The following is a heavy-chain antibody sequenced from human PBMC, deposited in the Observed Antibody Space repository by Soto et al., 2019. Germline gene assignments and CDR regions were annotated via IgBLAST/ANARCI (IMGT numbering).Heavy chain of an antibody. V-gene: IGHV3-74*01. CDR2: INSEGSSR. J-gene: IGHJ4*01. D-gene: IGHD1-1*01. Sequence: EVQLVESGGGSVQPAGSLRLHCAASGVTGSSHWMYWVRQAPGKGLVWVSRINSEGSSRRYADSVNGRFTVSRDNAKSTLNLQMNSSRAAGPAGSCCAREATFCRGRGTDVCGEGALVVASS. CDR1: GVTGSSHW. CDR3: AREATFCRGRGTDV.